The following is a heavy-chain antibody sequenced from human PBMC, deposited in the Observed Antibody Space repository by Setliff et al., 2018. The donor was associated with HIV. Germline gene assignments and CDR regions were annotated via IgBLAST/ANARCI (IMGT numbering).Heavy chain of an antibody. J-gene: IGHJ3*02. CDR3: LGESSAAFDI. CDR2: ITSTGINI. D-gene: IGHD3-10*01. V-gene: IGHV3-48*01. Sequence: GSLRLSCAASGFTFSRHNMNWVRQAPGKGLEWISFITSTGINIYYTDSVKGRFTVSRDNARNSLYLQMDSLRVEDTAVYYCLGESSAAFDIWGQGTMVTVSS. CDR1: GFTFSRHN.